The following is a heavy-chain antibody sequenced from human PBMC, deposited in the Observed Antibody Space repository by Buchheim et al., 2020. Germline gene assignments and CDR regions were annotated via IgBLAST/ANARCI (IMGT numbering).Heavy chain of an antibody. CDR1: GYTFTSYD. CDR2: MNPNSGNT. Sequence: QVQLVQSGAEVKKPGASVKVSCKASGYTFTSYDINWVRQATGQGLEWMGWMNPNSGNTGYAQKFQGRVTMTRNTSISTASMELSSLRSEDTAVYYCARWIQLWPPLYYYYYGMDVWGQGTT. CDR3: ARWIQLWPPLYYYYYGMDV. V-gene: IGHV1-8*01. D-gene: IGHD5-18*01. J-gene: IGHJ6*02.